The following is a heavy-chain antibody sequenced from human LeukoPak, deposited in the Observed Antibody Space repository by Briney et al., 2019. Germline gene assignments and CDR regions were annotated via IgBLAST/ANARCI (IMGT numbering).Heavy chain of an antibody. CDR1: GFTFSSYA. CDR2: ISGSGGST. D-gene: IGHD6-13*01. Sequence: GGSLRLSCAASGFTFSSYAMSWVRQAPGKGLEWVSAISGSGGSTYYADSVKGRFTISRDNSKNTLYLQMNSLRAEDTAAYYCAKARGQVVAAAGKDFDYWGQGTLVTVSS. CDR3: AKARGQVVAAAGKDFDY. V-gene: IGHV3-23*01. J-gene: IGHJ4*02.